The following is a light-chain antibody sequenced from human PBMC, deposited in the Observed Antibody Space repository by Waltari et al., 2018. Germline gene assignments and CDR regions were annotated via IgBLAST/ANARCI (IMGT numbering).Light chain of an antibody. CDR1: QKIYTY. Sequence: IQMTQSPSSLSASVGDRVTITCRASQKIYTYLNWYQQKAGKAPNLLISSVSTLQSGVPSRFSGSGSGTDFTLTISSLQAEDVAVYYCQQYYSPPPLTFGGGTKVEIK. CDR3: QQYYSPPPLT. J-gene: IGKJ4*01. CDR2: SVS. V-gene: IGKV1-39*01.